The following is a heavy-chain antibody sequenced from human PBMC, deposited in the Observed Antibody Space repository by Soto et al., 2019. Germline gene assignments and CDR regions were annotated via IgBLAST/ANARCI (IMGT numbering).Heavy chain of an antibody. D-gene: IGHD3-3*01. Sequence: GASVKVSCKASGYTFTSYGISWVRQAPGQGLEWMGWISAYNGNTNYAQKLQGRVTMTTDTSTSTAYMELRSLRSDDTAVYYCARGVEGITIFGVVTELYYFDSWGQGTLVTVSS. V-gene: IGHV1-18*01. CDR1: GYTFTSYG. J-gene: IGHJ4*02. CDR2: ISAYNGNT. CDR3: ARGVEGITIFGVVTELYYFDS.